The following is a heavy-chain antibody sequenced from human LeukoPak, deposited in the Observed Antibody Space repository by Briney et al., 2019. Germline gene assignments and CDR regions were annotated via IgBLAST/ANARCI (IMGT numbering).Heavy chain of an antibody. CDR3: AKSGWFDP. CDR2: FKDDGTST. J-gene: IGHJ5*02. CDR1: GFTFSGSW. Sequence: GGSLRLSCAASGFTFSGSWMHWVRQAPGKGLVWVARFKDDGTSTTYADSVKGRFTISRDNAKNILYLQMNSLRAEDTAMYYCAKSGWFDPWGQGTLVTVSS. V-gene: IGHV3-74*03.